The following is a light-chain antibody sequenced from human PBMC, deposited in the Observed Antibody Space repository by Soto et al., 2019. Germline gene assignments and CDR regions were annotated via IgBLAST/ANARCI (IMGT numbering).Light chain of an antibody. J-gene: IGKJ4*01. CDR3: QQYDNQPLS. Sequence: DIQMTQSPSSLSASVGDRFTITCQASQDISNYLNWYQQKPGKAPKLLIYDAANLEIGVPSRFSGSGSATDFTFTISSLQPEDIATYYCQQYDNQPLSFGGGTKVDIK. CDR2: DAA. V-gene: IGKV1-33*01. CDR1: QDISNY.